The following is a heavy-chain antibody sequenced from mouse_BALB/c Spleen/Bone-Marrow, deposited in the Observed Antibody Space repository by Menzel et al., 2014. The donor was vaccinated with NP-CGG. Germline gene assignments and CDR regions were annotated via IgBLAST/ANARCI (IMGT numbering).Heavy chain of an antibody. Sequence: EVHLVESGGGLVQPGGSRKLPCAASGFTFSSFGMHWVRQAPEKGLEWVAYISSGSSTIYYADTVMGRFTISRDNPKNPLFLQMTSLRSEDTAMYYCARSGSSSGYFDYWGQGTTLTVSS. CDR3: ARSGSSSGYFDY. CDR1: GFTFSSFG. J-gene: IGHJ2*01. V-gene: IGHV5-17*02. D-gene: IGHD1-1*01. CDR2: ISSGSSTI.